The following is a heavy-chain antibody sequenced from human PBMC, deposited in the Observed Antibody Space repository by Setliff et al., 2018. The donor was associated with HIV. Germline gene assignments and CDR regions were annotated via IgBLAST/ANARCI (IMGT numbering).Heavy chain of an antibody. CDR2: ISGSGYST. CDR1: GFTFSSFS. CDR3: AKSSMYSSPYYFDY. V-gene: IGHV3-23*01. D-gene: IGHD6-13*01. Sequence: GGSLRLSCVGSGFTFSSFSMSWVRQAPGKGLEWVSGISGSGYSTYYTDSVKGRFTISRDNSKNTLYLQMNSLRVEDTAVYYCAKSSMYSSPYYFDYWGQGTLVTVSS. J-gene: IGHJ4*02.